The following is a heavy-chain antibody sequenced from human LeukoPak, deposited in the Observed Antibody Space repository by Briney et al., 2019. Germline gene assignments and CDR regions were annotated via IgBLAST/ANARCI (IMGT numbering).Heavy chain of an antibody. V-gene: IGHV4-38-2*02. Sequence: SETLSLTCTVSGFSISSAYYWGWIRQPPGKGLEWIGSIYPTARTYYNPSLKSRVTISVYTSKNQFSLKLSFVSAADTAVYYCASLGYRGFDYWGQGTLVAVSS. CDR2: IYPTART. D-gene: IGHD5-24*01. CDR1: GFSISSAYY. J-gene: IGHJ4*02. CDR3: ASLGYRGFDY.